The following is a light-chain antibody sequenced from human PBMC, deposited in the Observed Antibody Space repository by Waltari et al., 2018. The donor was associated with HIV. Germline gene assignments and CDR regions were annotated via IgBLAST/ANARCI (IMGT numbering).Light chain of an antibody. CDR2: DVS. CDR1: SSDVGGYKY. J-gene: IGLJ1*01. V-gene: IGLV2-14*03. Sequence: QSALTQPASVSGSPGQSITISCVGTSSDVGGYKYVSWYQQHPAKAPTLMIYDVSNRPSGVSNRFSGSKSCNTASLTISGLQAEDEADYYCSSYTTSNTPYVFGTGTKVTVL. CDR3: SSYTTSNTPYV.